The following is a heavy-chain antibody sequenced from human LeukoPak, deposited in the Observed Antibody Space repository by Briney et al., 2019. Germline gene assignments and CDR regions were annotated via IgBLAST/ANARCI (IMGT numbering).Heavy chain of an antibody. V-gene: IGHV3-30*18. CDR1: GFTFSSNG. J-gene: IGHJ6*04. Sequence: GRSLRLSCAASGFTFSSNGIHWVRQAPGKGLEWVTVISYDGSNKYYADSVKGRFTIPRDNSKNTVYLQMNSLRAEDTAVYYCAKGLGTLVRGEYYYYGMDVWGKGTTVTVSS. CDR3: AKGLGTLVRGEYYYYGMDV. D-gene: IGHD3-10*01. CDR2: ISYDGSNK.